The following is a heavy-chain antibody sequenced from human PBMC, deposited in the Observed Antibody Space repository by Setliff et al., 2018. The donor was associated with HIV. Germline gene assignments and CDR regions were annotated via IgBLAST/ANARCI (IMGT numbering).Heavy chain of an antibody. CDR2: VTHSGTT. CDR1: GGSFSGFY. J-gene: IGHJ5*02. CDR3: ASRVYYYDSSGYLREEGFDP. D-gene: IGHD3-22*01. V-gene: IGHV4-34*01. Sequence: SETLSLTCAVYGGSFSGFYWTFIRQSPGKGLEWIGEVTHSGTTTYDPSLKSRITISVDTSKNQFSLKLTSVTAADAAVYYCASRVYYYDSSGYLREEGFDPWGQGTLVTVSS.